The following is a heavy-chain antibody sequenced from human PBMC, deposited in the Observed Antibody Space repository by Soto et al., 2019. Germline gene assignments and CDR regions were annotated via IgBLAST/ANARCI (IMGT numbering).Heavy chain of an antibody. CDR1: GDSVSSNSAA. CDR2: TYYRSKWYN. J-gene: IGHJ4*02. CDR3: ASEATVTTAFDS. V-gene: IGHV6-1*01. Sequence: PSQTLSLTCAISGDSVSSNSAAWNWIRQSPSRGLEWLGRTYYRSKWYNDYAVSVKSRITINPDTSKNQLSLQLNSLTPADTAVYYCASEATVTTAFDSWGQGNMVTVSS. D-gene: IGHD4-17*01.